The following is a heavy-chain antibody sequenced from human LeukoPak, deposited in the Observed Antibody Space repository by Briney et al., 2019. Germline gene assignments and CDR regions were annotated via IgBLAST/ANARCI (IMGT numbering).Heavy chain of an antibody. CDR2: IIPILGIA. V-gene: IGHV1-69*04. J-gene: IGHJ4*02. D-gene: IGHD3-9*01. Sequence: GASVKVSRKASEGTFSSYAISWVRQAPGQGLGWMGRIIPILGIANYAQKFQGRVTITADKSTSTAYMELSSLRSEDTAVYYCARENWGDWLFDYWGQGTLVTVSS. CDR3: ARENWGDWLFDY. CDR1: EGTFSSYA.